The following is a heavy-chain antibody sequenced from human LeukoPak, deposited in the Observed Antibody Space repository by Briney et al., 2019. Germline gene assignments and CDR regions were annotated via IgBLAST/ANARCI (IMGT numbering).Heavy chain of an antibody. J-gene: IGHJ4*02. CDR2: IYYSGST. CDR1: GGSLSSGDYY. CDR3: ARVPFRSYYDSSGYCFGY. V-gene: IGHV4-30-4*01. Sequence: SETLSLTCTVSGGSLSSGDYYWSWIRQPPGKGLEWIGYIYYSGSTYYNPSLKSRVTISVDTSKNQFSLKLSSVTAADTAVYYCARVPFRSYYDSSGYCFGYWGQGTLVTVSS. D-gene: IGHD3-22*01.